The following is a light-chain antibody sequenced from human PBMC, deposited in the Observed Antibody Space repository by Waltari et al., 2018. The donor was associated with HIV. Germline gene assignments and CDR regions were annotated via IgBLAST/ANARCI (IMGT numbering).Light chain of an antibody. CDR1: SSKLGKSY. CDR2: DND. Sequence: QSVLTQPPSVSAAPGQKVTISCSGSSSKLGKSYVSWYQQVPETAPKLLIYDNDKRPSGIPDRFSGSKSGTSATLGITGLQTGDEADYYCGTWDSSLSAMVFGGGTKLTVL. J-gene: IGLJ2*01. V-gene: IGLV1-51*01. CDR3: GTWDSSLSAMV.